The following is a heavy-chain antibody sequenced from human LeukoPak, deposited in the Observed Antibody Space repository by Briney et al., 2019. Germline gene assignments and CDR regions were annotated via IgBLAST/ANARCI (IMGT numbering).Heavy chain of an antibody. Sequence: PGGSLRLSCAASGFTFSNYWMHWVRQAPGKGLEYVSTISNNGGSTYYANSVKGRFTISRDNSKNTLYLQMGSLRAEDMAVYYCTMISGYGSGTLDYWGQGTLVTVSS. CDR1: GFTFSNYW. J-gene: IGHJ4*02. D-gene: IGHD3-10*01. CDR2: ISNNGGST. V-gene: IGHV3-64*01. CDR3: TMISGYGSGTLDY.